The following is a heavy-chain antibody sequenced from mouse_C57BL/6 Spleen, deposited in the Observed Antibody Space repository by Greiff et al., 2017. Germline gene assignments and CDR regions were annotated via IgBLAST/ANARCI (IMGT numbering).Heavy chain of an antibody. Sequence: QVQLQQSGAELARPGASVKLSCKASAYIFPSYGLSWVKQRTGQGLEWIGEIFPRSGNTYSNEKFKGKATLPADKSSSTAYMELRSLTSEDYAVYFCARRGVVATRFAYWGQGTLVTVSA. CDR2: IFPRSGNT. CDR1: AYIFPSYG. J-gene: IGHJ3*01. D-gene: IGHD1-1*01. CDR3: ARRGVVATRFAY. V-gene: IGHV1-81*01.